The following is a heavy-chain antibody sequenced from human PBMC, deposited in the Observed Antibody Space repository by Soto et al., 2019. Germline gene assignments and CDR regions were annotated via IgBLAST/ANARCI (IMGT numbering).Heavy chain of an antibody. Sequence: EVQLVESGGGLVQPGGSLRLSCAASGFTFSSYDMHWVRQVAGKGLEWVSAIGVAGDTYYPDSVKGRFPISRENAKNSLYLQMNSLRAEDTAVYYCASGCWGSSWYEGGSRIDYWGQGTLVTFSS. D-gene: IGHD6-13*01. CDR1: GFTFSSYD. CDR3: ASGCWGSSWYEGGSRIDY. J-gene: IGHJ4*02. V-gene: IGHV3-13*01. CDR2: IGVAGDT.